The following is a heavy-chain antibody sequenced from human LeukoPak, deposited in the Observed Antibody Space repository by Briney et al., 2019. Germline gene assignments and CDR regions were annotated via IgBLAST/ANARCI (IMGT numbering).Heavy chain of an antibody. D-gene: IGHD6-19*01. V-gene: IGHV3-53*01. CDR1: GFTVSSNY. J-gene: IGHJ4*02. CDR2: IYSGGST. Sequence: PGGSLRLSCAASGFTVSSNYMSWVRQAPGKGLEWVSVIYSGGSTYYADSVKGRFAISRDNSKNTLYLQMNSLRAEDTAVYYCARGAVAGRFDYWGQGTLVTVSS. CDR3: ARGAVAGRFDY.